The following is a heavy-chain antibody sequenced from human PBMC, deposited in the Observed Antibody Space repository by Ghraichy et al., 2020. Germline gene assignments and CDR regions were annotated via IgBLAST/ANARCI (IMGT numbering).Heavy chain of an antibody. V-gene: IGHV1-18*01. CDR2: ISAYNGDT. Sequence: ASVKVSCKASGYTFTSYGISWVRQAPGQGLEWMGWISAYNGDTNYAQKLQGRVTMTTDTYTSKAYMELRSLRSDDTPVYYCARGTGFGEFMDERAFDIWGQGTMVTVSS. D-gene: IGHD3-10*01. CDR1: GYTFTSYG. CDR3: ARGTGFGEFMDERAFDI. J-gene: IGHJ3*02.